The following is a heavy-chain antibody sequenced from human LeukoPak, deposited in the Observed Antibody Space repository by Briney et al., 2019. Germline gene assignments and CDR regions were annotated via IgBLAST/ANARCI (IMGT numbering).Heavy chain of an antibody. V-gene: IGHV3-23*01. J-gene: IGHJ3*02. CDR1: GFTFSSYA. CDR2: ISGSGGST. D-gene: IGHD5-18*01. Sequence: PGGSLRLPCAASGFTFSSYAMSWVRQAPGKGLEWVSAISGSGGSTYYADSVKGRFTISRDNSKNTLYLQMNSLRAEDTAVYYCAKRLWSHDAFDIWGQGTMVTVSS. CDR3: AKRLWSHDAFDI.